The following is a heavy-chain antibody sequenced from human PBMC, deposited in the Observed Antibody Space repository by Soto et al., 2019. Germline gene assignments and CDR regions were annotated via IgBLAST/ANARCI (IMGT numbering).Heavy chain of an antibody. CDR1: GGSFTSYS. D-gene: IGHD6-13*01. CDR2: IYYSGSA. V-gene: IGHV4-59*01. CDR3: ARAGTLGPFVPGSSWQTPYYYGMDV. Sequence: PSETLSLSSTVSGGSFTSYSWSWIRQPPGTGLGWIAHIYYSGSADYNPSLKSRVTKSADTSKIQFSLSLTSVTTADTAVYYCARAGTLGPFVPGSSWQTPYYYGMDVWGPGTTVTVSS. J-gene: IGHJ6*02.